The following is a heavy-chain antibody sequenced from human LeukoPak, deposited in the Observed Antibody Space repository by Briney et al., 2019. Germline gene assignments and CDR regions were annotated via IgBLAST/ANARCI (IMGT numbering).Heavy chain of an antibody. D-gene: IGHD3-10*01. V-gene: IGHV3-53*01. CDR2: LYSGDNT. J-gene: IGHJ4*02. CDR1: GFTVSSNH. Sequence: GGSLRLSCAASGFTVSSNHVSWVRQAPGKGLEWVSVLYSGDNTYYADSVKGRFTISRDNSKNTLYLQMNSLRVGDTAVYYCARVRSYGSGFDYWGQGTLVTVSS. CDR3: ARVRSYGSGFDY.